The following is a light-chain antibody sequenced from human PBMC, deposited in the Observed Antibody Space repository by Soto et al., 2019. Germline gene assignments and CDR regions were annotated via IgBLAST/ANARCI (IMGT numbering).Light chain of an antibody. CDR1: SSDVGSYNR. Sequence: QSALTQPPSVSGSPGQSVTISCTGTSSDVGSYNRVSWYQQPPGTAPKLMIYEVSNRPSGVPDRFSGSKSGNTASLTISGLQAEDEADYYCSSYTSSSTYGFGTGTKATVL. J-gene: IGLJ1*01. V-gene: IGLV2-18*02. CDR2: EVS. CDR3: SSYTSSSTYG.